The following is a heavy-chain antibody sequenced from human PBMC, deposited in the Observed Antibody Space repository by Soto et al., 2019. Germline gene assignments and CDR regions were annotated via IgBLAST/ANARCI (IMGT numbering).Heavy chain of an antibody. J-gene: IGHJ4*02. V-gene: IGHV3-30*18. CDR3: AKTTGYYLYYFDY. CDR1: GFTFSSYG. D-gene: IGHD3-22*01. Sequence: GSLRLSCAASGFTFSSYGMHWVRQAPGKGLEWVAVISYDGSNKYYADSVKGRFTISRDNSKNTLYLQMNSLRAEDTAVYYCAKTTGYYLYYFDYWGQGTLVTVSS. CDR2: ISYDGSNK.